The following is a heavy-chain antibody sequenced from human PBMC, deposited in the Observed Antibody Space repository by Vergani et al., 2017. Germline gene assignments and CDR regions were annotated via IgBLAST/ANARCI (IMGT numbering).Heavy chain of an antibody. J-gene: IGHJ5*02. CDR1: GGSMSGYY. CDR3: VRVAGFYSLGSRLLDL. CDR2: MYHSGST. D-gene: IGHD3-10*01. V-gene: IGHV4-59*01. Sequence: QVRLQESGPGLVKPSETLSLTCSVSGGSMSGYYWSWIRQPPVKELEWIGYMYHSGSTNYNPSHETRVPISGDTSETQFSLTLNSVTAADTAVYYCVRVAGFYSLGSRLLDLWGQGILVTVSS.